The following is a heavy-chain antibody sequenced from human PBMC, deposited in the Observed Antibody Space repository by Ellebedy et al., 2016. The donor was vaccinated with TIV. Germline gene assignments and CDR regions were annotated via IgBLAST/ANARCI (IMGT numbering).Heavy chain of an antibody. V-gene: IGHV1-18*01. CDR2: ISAYNGNT. CDR1: GYTFTSYG. Sequence: ASVKVSXXASGYTFTSYGVSWVRQAPGQGLEGMGWISAYNGNTNSAQKLQGRVTMTTDTSTSTAYMELRSLRSDDTAVYYCARDRDYGYDRDYYFYMDVWGKGTTVTVSS. J-gene: IGHJ6*03. D-gene: IGHD5-12*01. CDR3: ARDRDYGYDRDYYFYMDV.